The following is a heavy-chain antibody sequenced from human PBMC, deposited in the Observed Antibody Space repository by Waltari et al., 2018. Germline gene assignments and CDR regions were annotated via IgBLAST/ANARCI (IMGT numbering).Heavy chain of an antibody. V-gene: IGHV4-30-2*01. CDR2: IYHSGST. Sequence: QLQLQESGSGLVKPSQTLSLTCAVSGGSISSGGYSWSWIRQPPGKGLEWIGYIYHSGSTSYNPSLKSRVTISVDRSKNQFSLKLSSVTAADTAVYYCARGGEYCSGGSCYSDAFDIWGQGTMVTVSS. D-gene: IGHD2-15*01. J-gene: IGHJ3*02. CDR3: ARGGEYCSGGSCYSDAFDI. CDR1: GGSISSGGYS.